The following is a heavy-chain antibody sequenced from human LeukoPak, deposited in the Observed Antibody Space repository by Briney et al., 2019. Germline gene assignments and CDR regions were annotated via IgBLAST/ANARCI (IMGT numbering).Heavy chain of an antibody. D-gene: IGHD3-10*01. Sequence: GASVKVSCKASGYTFTSYGISWVRQAPGQGLEWMGGIIPIFGTANYAQKFQGRVTITADESTSTAYMELSSLRSEDTAVYYCARELSGYYGSGSINYYYYMDVWGKGTTVTISS. J-gene: IGHJ6*03. CDR1: GYTFTSYG. CDR3: ARELSGYYGSGSINYYYYMDV. V-gene: IGHV1-69*13. CDR2: IIPIFGTA.